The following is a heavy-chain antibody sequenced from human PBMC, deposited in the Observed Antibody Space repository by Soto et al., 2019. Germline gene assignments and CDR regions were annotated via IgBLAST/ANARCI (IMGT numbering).Heavy chain of an antibody. J-gene: IGHJ6*02. D-gene: IGHD1-7*01. CDR2: IENKAKNYAT. V-gene: IGHV3-73*01. CDR3: ARHLVPELEPTTPYFNGLDV. CDR1: VFTFGSSV. Sequence: PGGSLRLSCSASVFTFGSSVVHWFRQAPGKGLEWVGHIENKAKNYATAYTASVKGRFTISRDDSKKTTYLQMNRLKTGDTAVYYCARHLVPELEPTTPYFNGLDVWGHGTTVTVSS.